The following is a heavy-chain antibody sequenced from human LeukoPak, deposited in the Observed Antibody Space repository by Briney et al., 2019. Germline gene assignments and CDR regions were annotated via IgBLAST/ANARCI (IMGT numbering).Heavy chain of an antibody. CDR1: GFTVSSNY. V-gene: IGHV3-53*01. Sequence: GGSLRLSCAASGFTVSSNYMRWVRQAPGKGLEWVSVIYSGGSTYYADSVKGRFPISRDNSKNTLYLQLNSLRAEDTAVYYCARDLGDSFDYWGQGTLVPVSS. J-gene: IGHJ4*02. CDR3: ARDLGDSFDY. D-gene: IGHD1-26*01. CDR2: IYSGGST.